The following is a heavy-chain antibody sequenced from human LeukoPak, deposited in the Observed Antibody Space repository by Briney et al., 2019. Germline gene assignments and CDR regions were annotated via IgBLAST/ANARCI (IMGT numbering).Heavy chain of an antibody. CDR3: ARTYRYGSFPVYHFYMDV. J-gene: IGHJ6*03. Sequence: SETLSLTCTVSAGSISGFFWSWIRQPPGKGLEWIGYISYSGSTNYNPSLKSRVTISADTSNNQVSLKLSSVTAADTAVYYCARTYRYGSFPVYHFYMDVWGKGTTVTVSS. V-gene: IGHV4-59*01. D-gene: IGHD5-18*01. CDR2: ISYSGST. CDR1: AGSISGFF.